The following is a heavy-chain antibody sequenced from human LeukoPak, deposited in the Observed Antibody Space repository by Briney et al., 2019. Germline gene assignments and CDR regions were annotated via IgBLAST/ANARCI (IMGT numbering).Heavy chain of an antibody. CDR3: TLYGSASY. V-gene: IGHV1-2*02. Sequence: ASVKVSCRTSGYSFTGYYIHWVRPAPGRGLEWMGWISPNNGATKYVQKFQGRVAMTRDTSINVAYMELSRLRSDDTAIYYCTLYGSASYWGQGTLVTVSS. D-gene: IGHD3-10*01. CDR1: GYSFTGYY. CDR2: ISPNNGAT. J-gene: IGHJ4*02.